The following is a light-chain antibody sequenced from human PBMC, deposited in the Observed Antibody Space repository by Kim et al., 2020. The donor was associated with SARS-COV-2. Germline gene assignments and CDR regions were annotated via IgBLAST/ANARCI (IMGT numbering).Light chain of an antibody. CDR1: HAITSY. J-gene: IGKJ1*01. V-gene: IGKV1-9*01. CDR3: QQLNTYPWT. Sequence: GDRVTITCRASHAITSYLAWYQQKPGKAPELLIYAASTLQSGVPSRFSGSGSGTDFTLTISSLQPEDFATYFCQQLNTYPWTFGQGTKVDIK. CDR2: AAS.